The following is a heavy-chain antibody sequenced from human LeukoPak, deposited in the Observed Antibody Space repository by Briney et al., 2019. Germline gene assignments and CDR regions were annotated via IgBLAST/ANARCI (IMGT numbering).Heavy chain of an antibody. CDR2: IGSSGSTI. CDR1: GSTFSDYY. Sequence: GGSLRLSCAASGSTFSDYYMSWIRQAPGKGLEWVSYIGSSGSTIYYADSVKGRFTISRDNAKNSLYLQMNSLRAEDTAVYYCARDPSGYYYYMDVWGKGTTVTVSS. CDR3: ARDPSGYYYYMDV. V-gene: IGHV3-11*04. J-gene: IGHJ6*03.